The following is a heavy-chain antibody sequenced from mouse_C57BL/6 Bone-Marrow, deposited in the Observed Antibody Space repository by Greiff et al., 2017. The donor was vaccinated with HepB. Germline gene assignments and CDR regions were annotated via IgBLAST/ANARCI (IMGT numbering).Heavy chain of an antibody. D-gene: IGHD2-2*01. J-gene: IGHJ3*01. CDR1: GYTFTSYW. Sequence: VQLQQSGTVLARPGASVKMSCKTSGYTFTSYWMHWVKQRPGQGLEWIGAIYPGNSDTSYNQKFKGKAKLTAVTSASTAYMELSSLTNEDSAVYYCTRWLPFAYWGQGTLVTVSA. V-gene: IGHV1-5*01. CDR2: IYPGNSDT. CDR3: TRWLPFAY.